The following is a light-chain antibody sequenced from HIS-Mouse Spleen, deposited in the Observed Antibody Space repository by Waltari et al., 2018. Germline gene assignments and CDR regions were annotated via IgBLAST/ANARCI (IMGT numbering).Light chain of an antibody. CDR3: QVWDSSSDHVV. J-gene: IGLJ2*01. Sequence: SYVLTQPPSVSVAPGKTARITCGGNNIGSKSVHWYQQKPGQAPVLVGYDDSGRPSGIPRRFSGSNPGSTATLTVSRVEAGDEADYYCQVWDSSSDHVVFGGGTKLTVL. CDR1: NIGSKS. V-gene: IGLV3-21*03. CDR2: DDS.